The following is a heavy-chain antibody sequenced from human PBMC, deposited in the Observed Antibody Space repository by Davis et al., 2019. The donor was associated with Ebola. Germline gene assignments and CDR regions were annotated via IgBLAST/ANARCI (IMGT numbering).Heavy chain of an antibody. CDR3: ARDQGEMAPLLGAFDI. Sequence: GESLKISCAASGFTFSSYAMHWVRQAPGKGLEWVAVISYDGSNKYYADSVKGRFTISRDNSKNTLYLQMNSLRAEDTAVYYCARDQGEMAPLLGAFDIWGQGTMVTVSS. V-gene: IGHV3-30-3*01. CDR2: ISYDGSNK. D-gene: IGHD5-24*01. CDR1: GFTFSSYA. J-gene: IGHJ3*02.